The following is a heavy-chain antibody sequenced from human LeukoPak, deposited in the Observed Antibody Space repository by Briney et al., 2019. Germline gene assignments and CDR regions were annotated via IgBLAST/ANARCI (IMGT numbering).Heavy chain of an antibody. CDR3: AKPLGYNWNYWFDP. Sequence: PGGSLRLSCAASGFSFSSYVMRWVRQAPGKGLEWVSAISGSGGSTYYADSVKGRFTISRDNSKNTLYLQMNSLRAEDTAVYYCAKPLGYNWNYWFDPWGQGTLVTVSS. J-gene: IGHJ5*02. V-gene: IGHV3-23*01. CDR1: GFSFSSYV. D-gene: IGHD1-7*01. CDR2: ISGSGGST.